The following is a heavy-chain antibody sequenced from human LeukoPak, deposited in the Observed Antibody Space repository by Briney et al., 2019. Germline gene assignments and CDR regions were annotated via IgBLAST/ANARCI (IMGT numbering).Heavy chain of an antibody. V-gene: IGHV4-31*03. CDR2: IYYSGST. J-gene: IGHJ4*02. D-gene: IGHD1-20*01. CDR3: ARGRASRGSRYNWRQLAYFDY. CDR1: GGSISSGGHY. Sequence: SQTLSLTCTVSGGSISSGGHYWSWIRQHPGKGLEWIGYIYYSGSTYYNPSLKSRVTISVDTSKNQFSLKLSSVTAADTAVYYCARGRASRGSRYNWRQLAYFDYWGQGTLVTVSS.